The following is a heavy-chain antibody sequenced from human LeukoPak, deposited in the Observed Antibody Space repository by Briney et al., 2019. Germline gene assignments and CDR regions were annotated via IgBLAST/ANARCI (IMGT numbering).Heavy chain of an antibody. CDR3: ARALSRTWIQLDY. J-gene: IGHJ4*02. D-gene: IGHD5-18*01. Sequence: SQTFSLTCAISGDSVSSNSAAWNWIRQSPSRGLEWLGRTYYRSKWYNDYAVSVKSRITINPDTSKNQFSLQPNSVTPEDTAVYYCARALSRTWIQLDYWGQGTLVTVSS. CDR1: GDSVSSNSAA. V-gene: IGHV6-1*01. CDR2: TYYRSKWYN.